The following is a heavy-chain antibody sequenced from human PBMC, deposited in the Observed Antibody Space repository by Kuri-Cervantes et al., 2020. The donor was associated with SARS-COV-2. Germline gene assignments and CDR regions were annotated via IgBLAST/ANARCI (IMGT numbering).Heavy chain of an antibody. Sequence: ESLKISCTVSGGSISSYYWSWIRQPPGKGLEWIGYIYYSGSTNYNPSLKSRATISVDTSKNQFSLKLSSVTAADTAVYYCARMYYDFWSGYYKYYFDYWGQGTLVTVSS. CDR3: ARMYYDFWSGYYKYYFDY. D-gene: IGHD3-3*01. CDR1: GGSISSYY. J-gene: IGHJ4*02. V-gene: IGHV4-59*01. CDR2: IYYSGST.